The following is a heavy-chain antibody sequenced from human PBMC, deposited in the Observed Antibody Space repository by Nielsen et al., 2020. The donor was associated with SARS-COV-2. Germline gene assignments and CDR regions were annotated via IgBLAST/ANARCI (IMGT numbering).Heavy chain of an antibody. CDR3: ARDLIVATIFEPFYGMDV. J-gene: IGHJ6*02. CDR2: IHYSGTA. V-gene: IGHV4-59*01. D-gene: IGHD5-12*01. Sequence: SETLSLTCTVSTGINNYYWSWIRQPPGKGLEWLAYIHYSGTANYNPSLKSRGLVSIDTSKNQFSLKLSSVTAADTAVYYCARDLIVATIFEPFYGMDVWGQGTTVTVSS. CDR1: TGINNYY.